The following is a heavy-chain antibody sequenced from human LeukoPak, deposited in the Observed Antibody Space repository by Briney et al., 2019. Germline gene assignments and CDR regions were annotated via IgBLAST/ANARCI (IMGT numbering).Heavy chain of an antibody. CDR2: VSGSGETT. V-gene: IGHV3-23*01. Sequence: GGSLRLSCAASGFTFNTYAMAWVRQAPWKGLEWVSDVSGSGETTYYADPVKGRFTISRDNSKNTLYLQMNSLRAEDTAVYYCAREDYGDSYFDYWGQGTLVTVSS. D-gene: IGHD4-17*01. CDR3: AREDYGDSYFDY. J-gene: IGHJ4*02. CDR1: GFTFNTYA.